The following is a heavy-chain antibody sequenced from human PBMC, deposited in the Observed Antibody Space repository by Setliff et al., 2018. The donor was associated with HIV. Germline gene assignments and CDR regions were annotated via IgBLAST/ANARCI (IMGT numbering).Heavy chain of an antibody. D-gene: IGHD6-19*01. V-gene: IGHV1-3*01. J-gene: IGHJ5*02. Sequence: ASVKVSCRTSGYSFTNYAIHWVRQAPGQGLEWMGWINGGIDRPEYSEKFQGRVTITRDPSASTDYMELSSLASEDTAVYYCARDSESYRSGWYLGAHWFDPWGQGTLVTVSS. CDR3: ARDSESYRSGWYLGAHWFDP. CDR2: INGGIDRP. CDR1: GYSFTNYA.